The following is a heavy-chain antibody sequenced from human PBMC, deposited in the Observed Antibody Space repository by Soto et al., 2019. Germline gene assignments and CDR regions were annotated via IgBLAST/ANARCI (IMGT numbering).Heavy chain of an antibody. D-gene: IGHD1-7*01. Sequence: PGGSLRLSCEGSGFTFSNAWMSWVRQTPGKGLEWIGRIKSKIYGGTTDYSAPVNGRFTISRDDSKNTLYLQMRSLKTEDTAVYYCATRRELDLRGAFDIWGQGXMVTVSS. CDR1: GFTFSNAW. J-gene: IGHJ3*02. CDR2: IKSKIYGGTT. V-gene: IGHV3-15*01. CDR3: ATRRELDLRGAFDI.